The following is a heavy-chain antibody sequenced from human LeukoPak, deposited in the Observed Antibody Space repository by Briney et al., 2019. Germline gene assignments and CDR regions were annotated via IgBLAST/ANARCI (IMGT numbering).Heavy chain of an antibody. CDR3: ARGPGCSGGSCPFNY. CDR1: GGTFSSYA. V-gene: IGHV1-69*13. CDR2: IIPIFGTA. J-gene: IGHJ4*02. Sequence: SVKVSCKASGGTFSSYAISWVRQAPGQGLEWMGGIIPIFGTANYAQKFQGRVTITADESTSTAYMELSSLRSEDTAVYNCARGPGCSGGSCPFNYWGQGTLVTVSS. D-gene: IGHD2-15*01.